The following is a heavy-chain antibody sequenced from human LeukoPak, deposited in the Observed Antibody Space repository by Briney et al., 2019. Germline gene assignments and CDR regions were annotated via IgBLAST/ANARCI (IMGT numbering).Heavy chain of an antibody. V-gene: IGHV3-23*01. CDR3: AKGHSTHGTGFDY. CDR2: ISGSGDTT. CDR1: GLTFSSFA. J-gene: IGHJ4*02. Sequence: GGSLRLSCAASGLTFSSFAMSWVRQAPGKGLEWVSAISGSGDTTYYADSVKGRFTISRDNFKNTLYLQMNSLRVEDTAVYYCAKGHSTHGTGFDYWGQGTLVIVSS. D-gene: IGHD2/OR15-2a*01.